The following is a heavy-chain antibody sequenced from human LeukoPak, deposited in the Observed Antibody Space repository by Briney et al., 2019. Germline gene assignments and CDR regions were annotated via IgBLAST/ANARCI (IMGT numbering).Heavy chain of an antibody. J-gene: IGHJ4*02. Sequence: PGGSLRLSCAASGFTFSSYSMNWVRQAPGKGLEWVSSISSSSSYIYYADSVKGRFTISRDNAKNSLYLEMHSLRAEDTAVYYCARDRTEIALPGTIWLSGPFDYWGQGTLVTVSS. V-gene: IGHV3-21*01. CDR2: ISSSSSYI. CDR1: GFTFSSYS. D-gene: IGHD6-19*01. CDR3: ARDRTEIALPGTIWLSGPFDY.